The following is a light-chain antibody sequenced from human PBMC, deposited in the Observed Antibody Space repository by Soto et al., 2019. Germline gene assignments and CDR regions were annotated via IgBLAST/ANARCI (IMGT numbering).Light chain of an antibody. Sequence: TLSLSPGEGATLSCRASQSVSSSYIAWYQQRPGQTPSLLIYGASTRATGIPDRFSGSGSGTHFTLTIIRLEAGDFVVYWSAVLGFPINTF. CDR1: QSVSSSY. V-gene: IGKV3-20*01. CDR3: AVLGFPINT. CDR2: GAS. J-gene: IGKJ5*01.